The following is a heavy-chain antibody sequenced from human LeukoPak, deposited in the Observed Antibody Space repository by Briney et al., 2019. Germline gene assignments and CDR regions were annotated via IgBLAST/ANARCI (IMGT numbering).Heavy chain of an antibody. J-gene: IGHJ4*02. CDR3: ARGHDSSGYPLFDY. Sequence: GGSLRLSCAASGFTFSDYYMSWVRQAPGKGLEWVSYISSSGSTIYYADSVKGRFTIYRDNAKNSLYLQMNSLRAEDTAVYYCARGHDSSGYPLFDYWGQGTLVTVSS. CDR2: ISSSGSTI. V-gene: IGHV3-11*04. CDR1: GFTFSDYY. D-gene: IGHD3-22*01.